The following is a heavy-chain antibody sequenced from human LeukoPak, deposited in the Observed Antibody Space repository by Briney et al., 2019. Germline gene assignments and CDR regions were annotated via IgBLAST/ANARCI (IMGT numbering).Heavy chain of an antibody. D-gene: IGHD2-21*02. CDR1: GFTFSSYW. CDR2: IKQDGSEK. J-gene: IGHJ6*03. CDR3: ARDDIVVVTAGRYWYYYYMDV. Sequence: GGSLRLSCAASGFTFSSYWMSWVRQAPGKGLEWVANIKQDGSEKYYVDSVKGRFTISRDNAKNSLYLQMNSLRAEDTAVYYCARDDIVVVTAGRYWYYYYMDVWGKGTTVTISS. V-gene: IGHV3-7*01.